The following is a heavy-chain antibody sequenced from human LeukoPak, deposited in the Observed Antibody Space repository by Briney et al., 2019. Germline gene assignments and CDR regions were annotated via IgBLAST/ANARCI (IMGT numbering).Heavy chain of an antibody. CDR3: ARDGCSSTSCYDDYYYMDV. J-gene: IGHJ6*03. D-gene: IGHD2-2*01. CDR2: ISSSGSTI. V-gene: IGHV3-48*03. CDR1: GFSFSSYE. Sequence: PGGSLRLSCAASGFSFSSYEMSWVRQAPGKGLEWVSYISSSGSTIYYADSVKGRFTISRDNAKNSLYLQMNSLRAEDTAVYYCARDGCSSTSCYDDYYYMDVWGKGTTVTVSS.